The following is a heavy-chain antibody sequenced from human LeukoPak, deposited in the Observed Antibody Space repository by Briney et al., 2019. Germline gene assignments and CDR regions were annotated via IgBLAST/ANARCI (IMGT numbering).Heavy chain of an antibody. D-gene: IGHD3-16*01. CDR2: IPYDGSNK. CDR1: GFTFSSYA. CDR3: ARGLRLALGGWAFDI. V-gene: IGHV3-30*04. J-gene: IGHJ3*02. Sequence: GGSLRLSCAASGFTFSSYAMHWVRQAPGKGLEWVAVIPYDGSNKYYADSVKGRFTISRDNSKNTLYLQMNSLRAEDTAVYYCARGLRLALGGWAFDIWGQGTMVTVSS.